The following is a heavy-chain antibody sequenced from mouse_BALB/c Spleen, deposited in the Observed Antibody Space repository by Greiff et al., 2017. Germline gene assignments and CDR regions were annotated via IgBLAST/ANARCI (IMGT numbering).Heavy chain of an antibody. CDR3: ARQVRYGISSVGYFDV. V-gene: IGHV5-2*01. J-gene: IGHJ1*01. D-gene: IGHD1-1*01. CDR2: INSDGDST. CDR1: EYEFPSHD. Sequence: EVHLVESGGGLVQPGESLKLSCESNEYEFPSHDMSWVRKTPEKRLELVAAINSDGDSTYYPDTMVRRFIISRDNTKKTLYLQMSSLRSEDTALYYCARQVRYGISSVGYFDVWGAGTTVTVAS.